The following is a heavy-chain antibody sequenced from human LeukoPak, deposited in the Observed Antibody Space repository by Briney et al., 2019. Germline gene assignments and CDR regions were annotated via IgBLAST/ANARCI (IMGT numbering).Heavy chain of an antibody. J-gene: IGHJ4*02. CDR3: ARDKGGRYDSRAHDAPFDY. V-gene: IGHV1-69*05. CDR2: IIPIFGTA. D-gene: IGHD3-22*01. CDR1: GGTFSSYA. Sequence: SVKLSCKASGGTFSSYAISWVRQAPGQGLEWMGGIIPIFGTANYAQKFQGRVTITTDESTSTAYMELSSLRSEDTSVYYCARDKGGRYDSRAHDAPFDYWAREPWSPSPQ.